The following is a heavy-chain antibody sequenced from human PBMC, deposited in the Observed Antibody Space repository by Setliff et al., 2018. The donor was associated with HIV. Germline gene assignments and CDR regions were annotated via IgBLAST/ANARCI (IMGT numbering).Heavy chain of an antibody. V-gene: IGHV3-48*01. CDR3: AVGRFRYYFDY. J-gene: IGHJ4*02. D-gene: IGHD2-15*01. CDR1: GFTFSTYT. Sequence: PGGSLRLSCAASGFTFSTYTMNWVRQAPGKGLEWVSYISSDSSTIYYADSVKGRFTISRDNARNSLYLEMNSLRADAPAIYYCAVGRFRYYFDYWGQGALVTVSS. CDR2: ISSDSSTI.